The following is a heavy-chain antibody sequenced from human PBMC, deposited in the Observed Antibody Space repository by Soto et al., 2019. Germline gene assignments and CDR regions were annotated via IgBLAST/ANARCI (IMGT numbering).Heavy chain of an antibody. CDR2: ISWNSENI. CDR3: VKDGRTAIFGLVYHCVNV. V-gene: IGHV3-9*01. Sequence: EVQLVESGGDLVQPGRSLRLSCAASGFTFEDYPMHWVRQPPGKGLEWVSGISWNSENIGYADSVKGRFTSSRDNAKKSLYLQMSGLRAEDTALYFCVKDGRTAIFGLVYHCVNVWGRGTMVTVSS. CDR1: GFTFEDYP. J-gene: IGHJ3*01. D-gene: IGHD3-3*01.